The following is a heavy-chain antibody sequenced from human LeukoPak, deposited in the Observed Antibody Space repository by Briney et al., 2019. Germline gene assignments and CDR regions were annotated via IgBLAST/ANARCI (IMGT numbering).Heavy chain of an antibody. CDR2: IYSGGTT. J-gene: IGHJ5*01. V-gene: IGHV3-66*04. CDR1: GFTFSSYA. Sequence: GGSLRLSCAASGFTFSSYAMSWVRQAPGKGLDWVSVIYSGGTTYYADSVKGRFTISRDNSKSTLYLQMNSLRVEDTAVYYCARRLSGTWYDSWGQGTLVTVSS. D-gene: IGHD6-25*01. CDR3: ARRLSGTWYDS.